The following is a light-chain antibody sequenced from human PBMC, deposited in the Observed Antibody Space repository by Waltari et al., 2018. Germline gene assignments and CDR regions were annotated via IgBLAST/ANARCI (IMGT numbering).Light chain of an antibody. J-gene: IGLJ3*02. CDR2: EGT. CDR1: SHAGGNYNV. V-gene: IGLV2-23*01. CDR3: CSFASTSTLNWV. Sequence: QSALTQPASLSGSPGQSVTIYCTETSHAGGNYNVLSWYQHHPGKVPQLMIYEGTKRRSGVSNRFSGSKSGNTASLTISGLQAEDEADYYCCSFASTSTLNWVFGGGTKLTVL.